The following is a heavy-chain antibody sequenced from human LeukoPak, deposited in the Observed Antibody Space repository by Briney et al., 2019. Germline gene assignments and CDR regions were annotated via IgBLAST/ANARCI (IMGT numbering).Heavy chain of an antibody. V-gene: IGHV4-34*01. D-gene: IGHD3-22*01. CDR3: AIYYYDSQYYFDY. J-gene: IGHJ4*02. CDR2: INHSGST. Sequence: SETLSLTCIVSGGSISTYFWSWIRQPPGKGLEWIGEINHSGSTNYNPSLKSRVTISVDTSKNQFSLKLSSVTAADTAVYYCAIYYYDSQYYFDYWGQGTLVTVSS. CDR1: GGSISTYF.